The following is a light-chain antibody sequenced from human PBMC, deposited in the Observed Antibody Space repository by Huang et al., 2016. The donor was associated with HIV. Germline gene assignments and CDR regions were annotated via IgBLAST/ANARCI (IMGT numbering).Light chain of an antibody. CDR1: QDIGND. J-gene: IGKJ1*01. CDR3: LQDYTYPWT. CDR2: TAS. V-gene: IGKV1-6*01. Sequence: AIQMTQSPASLSASVGDRVTITCRSIQDIGNDLGWYQQRLGKAPKLLVSTASHLQSGVPSRFTGSGSGTHFTLTLSVLQPEDFATYYCLQDYTYPWTFGQGTKVEI.